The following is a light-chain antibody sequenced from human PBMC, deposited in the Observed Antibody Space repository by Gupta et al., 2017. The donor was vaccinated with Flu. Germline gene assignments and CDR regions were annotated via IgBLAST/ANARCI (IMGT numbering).Light chain of an antibody. Sequence: EIVLPQSPVTLSLSPGERATLSCRASQSVSSSYLAWYQQKPGQAPRLLIYGASSRATGIPDRFSGSVSGTDFTLTISRLEPEDFAVYYCQQYGSSLTWTFGQGTKVEIK. CDR2: GAS. CDR1: QSVSSSY. J-gene: IGKJ1*01. V-gene: IGKV3-20*01. CDR3: QQYGSSLTWT.